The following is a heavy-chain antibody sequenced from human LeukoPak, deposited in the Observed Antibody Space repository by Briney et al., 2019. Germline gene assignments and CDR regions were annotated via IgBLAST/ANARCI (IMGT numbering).Heavy chain of an antibody. CDR1: GFTFSSYW. CDR2: IKQDGSEK. V-gene: IGHV3-7*01. J-gene: IGHJ4*02. Sequence: GGSLRLSCAASGFTFSSYWMSWVRQAPGKGLEWVANIKQDGSEKYYVDSVKGRFAISRDNAKNSLYLQMNSLRAEDTAVYYCASIAVAGKGVYWGQGTLVTVSS. CDR3: ASIAVAGKGVY. D-gene: IGHD6-19*01.